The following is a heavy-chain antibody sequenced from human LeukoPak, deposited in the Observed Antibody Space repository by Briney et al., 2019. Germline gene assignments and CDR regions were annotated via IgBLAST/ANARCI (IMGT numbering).Heavy chain of an antibody. CDR2: IYYSGST. CDR1: GGSISSGDYY. CDR3: ARVHRTYDILTGCFYYFDY. J-gene: IGHJ4*02. D-gene: IGHD3-9*01. Sequence: SQTLSLTCTVSGGSISSGDYYWSWIRQPPGKGLEWIGYIYYSGSTYYNPSLKSRVTISVDTSKNQFSLKLSSVTAADTAVYYCARVHRTYDILTGCFYYFDYWGQGTLVTVSS. V-gene: IGHV4-30-4*08.